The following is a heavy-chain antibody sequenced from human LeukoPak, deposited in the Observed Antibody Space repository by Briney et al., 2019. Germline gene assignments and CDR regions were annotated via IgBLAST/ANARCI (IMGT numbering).Heavy chain of an antibody. D-gene: IGHD4-17*01. CDR3: ARDLATVTTFSI. Sequence: QPGGSLRLSCAASGLTLSRNYMSCVRQAPGKGLEWVTVIYSGGSTYYADSVQGRFTISRDNSKNTLYLQMNSLRAEYTAVYYCARDLATVTTFSIWGQGTMLTVSS. J-gene: IGHJ3*02. V-gene: IGHV3-53*01. CDR1: GLTLSRNY. CDR2: IYSGGST.